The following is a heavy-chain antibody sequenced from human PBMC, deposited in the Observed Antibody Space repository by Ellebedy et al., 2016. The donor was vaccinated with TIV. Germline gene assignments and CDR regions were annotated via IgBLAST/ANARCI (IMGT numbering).Heavy chain of an antibody. J-gene: IGHJ6*02. CDR3: ARISSGRSFYGMDV. D-gene: IGHD6-19*01. V-gene: IGHV3-11*01. CDR2: ISDSGGMI. Sequence: GGSLRLXCAASGFSSSDYYMSWIRQAPGKGLEWVSYISDSGGMIHYADSVKGRFTISRDNSKNSLYLQMNNLRAEDTAVYYCARISSGRSFYGMDVWGQGTTVTVSS. CDR1: GFSSSDYY.